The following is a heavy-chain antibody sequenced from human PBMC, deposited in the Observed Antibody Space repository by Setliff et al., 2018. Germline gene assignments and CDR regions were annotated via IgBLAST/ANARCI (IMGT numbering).Heavy chain of an antibody. Sequence: ASVKVSCKTSGYTFRSYGVSWVRQAPGQGLEWMGWISAYSGDTIYAQNYQGRVTMTTDTSTSTAYMALRSLRSDDTAVYYCARYITGTTPADYWGQGTLVTVSS. D-gene: IGHD1-7*01. CDR1: GYTFRSYG. J-gene: IGHJ4*02. CDR3: ARYITGTTPADY. V-gene: IGHV1-18*01. CDR2: ISAYSGDT.